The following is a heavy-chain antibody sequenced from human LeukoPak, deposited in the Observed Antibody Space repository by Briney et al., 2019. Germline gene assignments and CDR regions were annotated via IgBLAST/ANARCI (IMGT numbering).Heavy chain of an antibody. CDR1: GYTFTSYY. D-gene: IGHD5-24*01. CDR3: ARDRGGDGYNIFDY. Sequence: GGSLRLSCAASGYTFTSYYMHWVRQAPGQGLEWMGIINPSGGSTSYAQKFQGRVTMTRDTSTSTVYMELSSLRSEDTAVYYCARDRGGDGYNIFDYWGQGTLVTVSS. J-gene: IGHJ4*02. CDR2: INPSGGST. V-gene: IGHV1-46*01.